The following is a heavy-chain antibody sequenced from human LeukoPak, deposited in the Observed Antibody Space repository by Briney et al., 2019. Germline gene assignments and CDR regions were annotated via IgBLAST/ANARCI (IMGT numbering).Heavy chain of an antibody. J-gene: IGHJ4*02. CDR1: GYTLTELS. CDR2: INPSGDMT. D-gene: IGHD2-2*01. V-gene: IGHV1-46*01. Sequence: ASVKVSCKVSGYTLTELSIHWVRQAPGQGLEWMGIINPSGDMTNYAQKFQGRVTMTRDTSTSTVYMELSSLRSEDTAVYYCASGRTDIVVVPATLRNYYFDYWGQGTLVTVSS. CDR3: ASGRTDIVVVPATLRNYYFDY.